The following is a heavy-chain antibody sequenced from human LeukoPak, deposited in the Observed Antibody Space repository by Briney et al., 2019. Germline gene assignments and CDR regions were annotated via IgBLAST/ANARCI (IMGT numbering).Heavy chain of an antibody. J-gene: IGHJ4*02. CDR1: GFTFSSYS. Sequence: SGGSLRLSCAASGFTFSSYSMNWVRQAPGKGLEWVSSISSSSSYIYYADSVKGRFTISRDNAKNSLYLQMNSLRAEDTAVYYCARRGAVAGTIDYWGQGALVTVSS. D-gene: IGHD6-19*01. CDR3: ARRGAVAGTIDY. CDR2: ISSSSSYI. V-gene: IGHV3-21*01.